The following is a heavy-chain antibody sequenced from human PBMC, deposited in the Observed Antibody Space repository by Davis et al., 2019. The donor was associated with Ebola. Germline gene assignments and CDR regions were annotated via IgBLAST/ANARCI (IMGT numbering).Heavy chain of an antibody. J-gene: IGHJ4*02. V-gene: IGHV3-15*01. Sequence: GESLKISCAASGFTVSSNYMSWVRQAPGKGLEWVARIKSKTDGGATDYAAPVKGRFTISRDDSESTLYLQMNSLKTEDTAVYYCTTDPDYYDPNGHWDAPPAHYWGQGTLVTVSS. CDR1: GFTVSSNY. CDR3: TTDPDYYDPNGHWDAPPAHY. CDR2: IKSKTDGGAT. D-gene: IGHD3-22*01.